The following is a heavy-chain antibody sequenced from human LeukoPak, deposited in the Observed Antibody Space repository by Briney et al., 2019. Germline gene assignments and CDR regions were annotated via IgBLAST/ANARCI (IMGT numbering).Heavy chain of an antibody. CDR1: GFTFSSYA. CDR2: ISGSGGST. D-gene: IGHD3-3*01. CDR3: AKDKGRFLEPKGGMDV. Sequence: GGSLRLSCAASGFTFSSYAMSWVREAPGKGLEWVSAISGSGGSTYYADSVKGRFTISRDNSKNTLYLQMNSLRAEDTAVYYCAKDKGRFLEPKGGMDVWGQGTTVTVSS. J-gene: IGHJ6*02. V-gene: IGHV3-23*01.